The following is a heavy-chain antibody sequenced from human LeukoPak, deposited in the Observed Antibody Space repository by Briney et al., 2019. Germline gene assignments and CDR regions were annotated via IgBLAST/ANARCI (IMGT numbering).Heavy chain of an antibody. CDR3: ARVPADYDILTAIFDY. CDR2: INPSGGST. CDR1: GYTFTSYY. D-gene: IGHD3-9*01. Sequence: ASVKVSCKASGYTFTSYYMHWVRQAPGQGLEWMGIINPSGGSTSYAQKFQGRVTMTRDTSTSTVYMELSSLRSDDTAVYYCARVPADYDILTAIFDYWGQGTLVTVSS. V-gene: IGHV1-46*01. J-gene: IGHJ4*02.